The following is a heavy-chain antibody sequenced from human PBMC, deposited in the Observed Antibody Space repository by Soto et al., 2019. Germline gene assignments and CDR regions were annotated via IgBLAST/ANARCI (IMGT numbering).Heavy chain of an antibody. CDR1: GGSISSSNW. J-gene: IGHJ5*02. CDR2: IYHSGST. Sequence: QVQLQESGPGLVKPSGTLSLTCAVSGGSISSSNWWSWVRQPPGKGLDWIGEIYHSGSTNYNPSLKSRVTISVDKSKNQFSLKLSSVTAADMAVYYCAVGAYYDSSGRTSDWFDPWGQGTLVTVSS. V-gene: IGHV4-4*02. CDR3: AVGAYYDSSGRTSDWFDP. D-gene: IGHD3-22*01.